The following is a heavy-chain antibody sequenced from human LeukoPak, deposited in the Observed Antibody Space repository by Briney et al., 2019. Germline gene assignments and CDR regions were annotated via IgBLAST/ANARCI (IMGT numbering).Heavy chain of an antibody. CDR3: AKDMKWGYFDY. Sequence: GGSLRLSCAASGFTFSSNGMHWARQAPGKGLEWVAVISYDGSDKYYADSVKGRFTISRDNSKNKLFLQMNSLRAEDTAMYYCAKDMKWGYFDYWGQGTLVTVSS. V-gene: IGHV3-30*18. D-gene: IGHD1-26*01. CDR2: ISYDGSDK. J-gene: IGHJ4*02. CDR1: GFTFSSNG.